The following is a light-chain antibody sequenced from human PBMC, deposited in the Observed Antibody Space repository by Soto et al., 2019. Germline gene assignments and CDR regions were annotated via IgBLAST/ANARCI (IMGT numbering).Light chain of an antibody. V-gene: IGKV1-5*03. CDR1: QTISSW. CDR3: QHYNSYSEA. CDR2: KAS. J-gene: IGKJ1*01. Sequence: DIQMTQSPSTLSGSVGDRVTITCRASQTISSWLAWYQQKPGKAPKLLIYKASTLKSGVPSRFNGSGSGTEFTLTISSLQPDDFATHYCQHYNSYSEAFGQGTKVELK.